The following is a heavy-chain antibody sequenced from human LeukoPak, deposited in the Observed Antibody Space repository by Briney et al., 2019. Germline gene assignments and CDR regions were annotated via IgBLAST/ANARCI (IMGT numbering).Heavy chain of an antibody. V-gene: IGHV3-23*01. CDR2: ISGSGSST. Sequence: GGSLRLSCAASGFTFISYGMSWVRQAPGKGLEWVSVISGSGSSTYYADSVKGRFTISRDNSKNTLYLQMNSLRGEDTAVYYCAKDLSSGWPDAFDIWGQGTMVTVSS. CDR3: AKDLSSGWPDAFDI. D-gene: IGHD6-19*01. J-gene: IGHJ3*02. CDR1: GFTFISYG.